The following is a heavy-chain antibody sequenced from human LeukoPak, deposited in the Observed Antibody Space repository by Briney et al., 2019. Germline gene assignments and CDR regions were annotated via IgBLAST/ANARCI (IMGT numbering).Heavy chain of an antibody. CDR2: IIPILGIA. CDR1: GGTFSSDA. CDR3: ARDARSTSLGY. V-gene: IGHV1-69*04. J-gene: IGHJ4*02. D-gene: IGHD2-2*01. Sequence: ASVKVSCKASGGTFSSDAISWVRQAPGQGLEWMGRIIPILGIANYAQKFQGRVTITADKSTSTAYMELSSLRSEDTAVYYCARDARSTSLGYWGQGTLVTVSS.